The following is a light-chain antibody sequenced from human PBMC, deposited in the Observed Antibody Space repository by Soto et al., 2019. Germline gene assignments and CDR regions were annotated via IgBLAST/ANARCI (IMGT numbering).Light chain of an antibody. CDR1: QSVSSN. Sequence: EIVMTQSPATLSVSPGERATLSCRASQSVSSNLAWYQQKPGQVTRLLIYGASTRATGMPARFSGSGSGTEFTLIISSLQSEDFAVYYCQQYNKWPLTFGGGTKVEIK. J-gene: IGKJ4*01. CDR2: GAS. CDR3: QQYNKWPLT. V-gene: IGKV3-15*01.